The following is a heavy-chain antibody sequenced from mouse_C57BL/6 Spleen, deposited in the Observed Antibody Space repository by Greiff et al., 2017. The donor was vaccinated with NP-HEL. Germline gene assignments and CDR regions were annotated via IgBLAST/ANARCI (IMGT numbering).Heavy chain of an antibody. CDR2: IDPSDSYT. CDR3: ARGSSYGTYFDY. CDR1: GYTFTSYW. D-gene: IGHD1-1*01. Sequence: VQLQQPGAELVKPGASVKLSCKASGYTFTSYWMQWVKQRPGQGLEWIGEIDPSDSYTNYNQKFKGKATLTVDTSSSTAYMQLSSLTSEDSAVYYCARGSSYGTYFDYWGQGTTLTVSS. J-gene: IGHJ2*01. V-gene: IGHV1-50*01.